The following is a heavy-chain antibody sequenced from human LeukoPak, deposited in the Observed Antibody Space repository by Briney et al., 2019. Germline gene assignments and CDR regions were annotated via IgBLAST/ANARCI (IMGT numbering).Heavy chain of an antibody. CDR3: ARDRSYLFYFDY. V-gene: IGHV3-33*01. J-gene: IGHJ4*02. CDR2: IWYGGSNK. CDR1: GFTFSSYG. D-gene: IGHD1-26*01. Sequence: GGSLRLSCAASGFTFSSYGMHWVRQAPGKGLEWVAVIWYGGSNKYYADSVKGRFTISRDNSKNTLYLQMNSLRAEDTAVYYCARDRSYLFYFDYWGQGTLVTVSS.